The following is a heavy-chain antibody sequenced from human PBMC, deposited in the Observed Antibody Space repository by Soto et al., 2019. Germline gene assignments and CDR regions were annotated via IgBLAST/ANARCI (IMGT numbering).Heavy chain of an antibody. CDR1: GSSISSSHL. CDR3: ARATYYYNSISCYYMDY. J-gene: IGHJ4*02. D-gene: IGHD3-22*01. V-gene: IGHV4-4*02. Sequence: SETMSLTCGVFGSSISSSHLWSWVRLPPGTGMEWIGAICPSGSTNYNPSLKSRVAISVDKSKNQCTLKLTSVTAADTAMYYWARATYYYNSISCYYMDYWGQGTLVTVS. CDR2: ICPSGST.